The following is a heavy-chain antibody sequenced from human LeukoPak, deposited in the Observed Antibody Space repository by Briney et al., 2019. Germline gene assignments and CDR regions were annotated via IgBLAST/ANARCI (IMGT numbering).Heavy chain of an antibody. J-gene: IGHJ6*02. D-gene: IGHD1-14*01. V-gene: IGHV4-30-4*01. CDR1: GGSISSGDYY. CDR3: ARDGNLDYTGMDV. Sequence: SETLSLTCTVSGGSISSGDYYWSWIRQPPGKGLEWIGYIYYSGSTYYNPSLKSRVTISVDTSKNQFSLKLSSVTAADTAVYYRARDGNLDYTGMDVWGQGTTVTVSS. CDR2: IYYSGST.